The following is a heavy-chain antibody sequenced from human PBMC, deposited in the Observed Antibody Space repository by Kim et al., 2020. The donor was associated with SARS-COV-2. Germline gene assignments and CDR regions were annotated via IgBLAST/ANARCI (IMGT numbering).Heavy chain of an antibody. Sequence: SVKVSCKASGFTFTSSAVQWVRQARGQRLEWIGWIVVGSGNTNYAQKFHERVPHTRDMSTSTAYMELSSRRYEDTAVYYCAAAGAPPRTMPFDYWGQGTLVTVSS. V-gene: IGHV1-58*01. J-gene: IGHJ4*02. D-gene: IGHD2-2*01. CDR3: AAAGAPPRTMPFDY. CDR1: GFTFTSSA. CDR2: IVVGSGNT.